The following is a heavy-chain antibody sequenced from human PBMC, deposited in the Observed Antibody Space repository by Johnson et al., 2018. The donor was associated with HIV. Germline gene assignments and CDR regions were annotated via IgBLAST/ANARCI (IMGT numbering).Heavy chain of an antibody. J-gene: IGHJ3*02. Sequence: VQLVESGGGLVKPGGSLRLSCAASGFTFSDYYMSWVRQAPGKGLEWVSVIYSGGSTYYADSVKGRFTISRDNAKNSLYLQMNSLRAEDTALYYCARGGLGYQNIHDPLDIWGQGTMVTVSS. CDR1: GFTFSDYY. V-gene: IGHV3-66*01. D-gene: IGHD2-2*01. CDR2: IYSGGST. CDR3: ARGGLGYQNIHDPLDI.